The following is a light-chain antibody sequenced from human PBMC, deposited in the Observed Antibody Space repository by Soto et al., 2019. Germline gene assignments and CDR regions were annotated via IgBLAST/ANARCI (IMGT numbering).Light chain of an antibody. J-gene: IGKJ4*01. CDR1: QAISNY. Sequence: DIQLTQSPPFLSASVGDRVTITCRASQAISNYLAWYQQKPGKAPRLLIYGAFTLQSGVPSRFRGSGSGTEFTLTISSLQPEDFATYFCQQLNVNPPLTFGGGTKVDIK. CDR2: GAF. V-gene: IGKV1-9*01. CDR3: QQLNVNPPLT.